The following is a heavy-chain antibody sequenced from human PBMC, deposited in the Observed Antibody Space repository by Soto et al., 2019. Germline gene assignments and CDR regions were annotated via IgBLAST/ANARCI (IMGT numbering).Heavy chain of an antibody. Sequence: SETLSLTCTVSGGSISSSSYYWGWIRQPPGKGLELIGSIYYSGSTYYNPSLKSRVTISVDTSKNQFSLKLSSVTAADTAVYYCARPDTHCSSTSCYLYFQHWGQGTLVTVSS. CDR1: GGSISSSSYY. CDR3: ARPDTHCSSTSCYLYFQH. D-gene: IGHD2-2*01. CDR2: IYYSGST. V-gene: IGHV4-39*01. J-gene: IGHJ1*01.